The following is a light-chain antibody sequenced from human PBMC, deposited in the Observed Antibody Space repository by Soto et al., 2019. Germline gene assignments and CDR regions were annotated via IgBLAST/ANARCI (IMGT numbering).Light chain of an antibody. CDR1: QSVSSY. CDR3: QQRSNWPPLT. Sequence: EIGLTQSPATLSLSTGERATLPCRASQSVSSYLAWYQQKPGQAPRLLIYDASNRATGIPARFSGSGSGTDFTLTISSLEPEDFAVYYCQQRSNWPPLTFGGGTKVDIK. CDR2: DAS. J-gene: IGKJ4*01. V-gene: IGKV3-11*01.